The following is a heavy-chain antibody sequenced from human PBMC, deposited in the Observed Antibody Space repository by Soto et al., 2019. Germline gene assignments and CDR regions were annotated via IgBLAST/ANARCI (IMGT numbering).Heavy chain of an antibody. CDR1: GFTFSDYY. CDR3: ARGRKVGNTGYYFDF. Sequence: QVQLVESGGGLVKPGGSLRLSCAASGFTFSDYYMSWIRQAPGKGLEWVSYISSSSSYTNYADSVKSRFTISRDNAKNSLYLQMNSLRADDTAVYYCARGRKVGNTGYYFDFWGQGTLVTVSS. V-gene: IGHV3-11*06. D-gene: IGHD1-26*01. CDR2: ISSSSSYT. J-gene: IGHJ4*02.